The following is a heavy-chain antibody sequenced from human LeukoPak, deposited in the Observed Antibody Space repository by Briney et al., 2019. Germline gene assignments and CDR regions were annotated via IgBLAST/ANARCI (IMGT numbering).Heavy chain of an antibody. Sequence: PSETLSLTCAVYGGSFSGYYWSWIRQPPGKGLEWIGEINHSGSTNYNPSLKTRVNISVDASKNQFSLKRSSVTAADTAVYYCAGGYYGDYPWGQGTLVTASS. CDR3: AGGYYGDYP. V-gene: IGHV4-34*01. CDR1: GGSFSGYY. D-gene: IGHD4-17*01. J-gene: IGHJ5*02. CDR2: INHSGST.